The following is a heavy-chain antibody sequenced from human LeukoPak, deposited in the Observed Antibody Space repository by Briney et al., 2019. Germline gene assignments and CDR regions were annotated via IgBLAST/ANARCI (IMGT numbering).Heavy chain of an antibody. D-gene: IGHD3-16*02. CDR2: ISNDGSNK. CDR1: GFTFSTYG. J-gene: IGHJ4*02. CDR3: AKDALISFRGAWSQSDC. V-gene: IGHV3-30*18. Sequence: PGGSLRLSCAASGFTFSTYGMHWVRQAPGKGLEWVALISNDGSNKYYADSVKGRFTISRDNSKNTLYLQMNSLRAEDTAVYYCAKDALISFRGAWSQSDCWGQGTLVTVSS.